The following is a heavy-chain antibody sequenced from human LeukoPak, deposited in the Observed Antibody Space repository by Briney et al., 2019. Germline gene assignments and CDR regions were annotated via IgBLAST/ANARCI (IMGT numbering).Heavy chain of an antibody. V-gene: IGHV4-39*01. Sequence: SETLSLTCTVSGDSISSSSYYWGWIRQPPGKGLEWIGSIYYSGSTYYNPSLKSRVTISVDTSKNQFSLKLSSVTAADTAVYYCRMVVAATHPSYYYYYGMDVWGQGTTVTVSS. CDR1: GDSISSSSYY. CDR3: RMVVAATHPSYYYYYGMDV. D-gene: IGHD2-15*01. J-gene: IGHJ6*02. CDR2: IYYSGST.